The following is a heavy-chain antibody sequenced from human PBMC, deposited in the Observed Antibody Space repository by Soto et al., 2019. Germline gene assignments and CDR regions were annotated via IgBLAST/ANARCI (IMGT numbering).Heavy chain of an antibody. V-gene: IGHV3-23*01. D-gene: IGHD3-16*02. Sequence: EVQLLESGGGLVQPGGSLRLSCAASGFTFSSYAMSWVRQAPGKGLEWVSAISGSGGSTYYADSVKGRFSISRDNSKNTLYQQMNSLRAEDTAVYYCASPYDYIWGSYRAPGVGFDYWGQGTLVTVSS. J-gene: IGHJ4*02. CDR3: ASPYDYIWGSYRAPGVGFDY. CDR2: ISGSGGST. CDR1: GFTFSSYA.